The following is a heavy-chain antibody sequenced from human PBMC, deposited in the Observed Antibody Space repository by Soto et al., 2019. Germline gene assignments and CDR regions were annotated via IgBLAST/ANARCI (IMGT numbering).Heavy chain of an antibody. D-gene: IGHD1-26*01. CDR1: GFSFSSFA. J-gene: IGHJ6*04. CDR3: AIGVELDV. CDR2: IGDSGAST. Sequence: EVLLLESGGGLVQPGGSLRLSCEASGFSFSSFAMNWVRQAPGKGLEWVSAIGDSGASTYYADSVKGRFTISRDNSRNTLFLQLNSLRAEATAVYYFAIGVELDVRGNGTRVTVSS. V-gene: IGHV3-23*01.